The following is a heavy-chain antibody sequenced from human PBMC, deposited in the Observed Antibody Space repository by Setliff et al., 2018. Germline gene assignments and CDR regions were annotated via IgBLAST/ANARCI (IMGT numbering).Heavy chain of an antibody. J-gene: IGHJ6*03. D-gene: IGHD5-18*01. V-gene: IGHV1-69*05. CDR3: AREGVDTRSSTDYRYYMDL. CDR2: TIPNFGTT. Sequence: ASVKVSCKASGGTFSSYGISWVRQAPGQGLEWLGGTIPNFGTTNYAQEFQGRVTIITDESTSTAYMELSSLRFEDTAVYYCAREGVDTRSSTDYRYYMDLWGKGTTGTVS. CDR1: GGTFSSYG.